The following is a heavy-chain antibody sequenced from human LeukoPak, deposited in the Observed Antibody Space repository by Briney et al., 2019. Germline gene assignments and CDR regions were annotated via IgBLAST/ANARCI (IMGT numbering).Heavy chain of an antibody. Sequence: SETLSLTFTVSGGSISSYYWSWIRQPPGKGLEWIGYIYYSGSTNYDPSLKSRVTISVDTSKNQFSLKLSSVTAADTAVYYCARAVRSAYFDYWGQGTLVTVSS. CDR1: GGSISSYY. D-gene: IGHD3-10*01. J-gene: IGHJ4*02. CDR2: IYYSGST. V-gene: IGHV4-59*01. CDR3: ARAVRSAYFDY.